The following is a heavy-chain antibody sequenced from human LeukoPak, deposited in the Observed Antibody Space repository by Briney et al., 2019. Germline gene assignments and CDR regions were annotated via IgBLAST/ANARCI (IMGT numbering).Heavy chain of an antibody. CDR1: GESFSGYF. D-gene: IGHD3-9*01. J-gene: IGHJ6*03. Sequence: SETLSLTCAVYGESFSGYFWSWIRQSPGKGLEWIGEITHSGGTNYNPSLKSRVTISVDTSKNQFSLKLNSVTAADTAVYYCARDPLTLYNYYMDVWGKGTTVTVSS. CDR2: ITHSGGT. CDR3: ARDPLTLYNYYMDV. V-gene: IGHV4-34*01.